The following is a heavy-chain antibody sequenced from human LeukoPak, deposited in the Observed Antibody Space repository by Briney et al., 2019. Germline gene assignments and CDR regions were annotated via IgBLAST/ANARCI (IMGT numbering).Heavy chain of an antibody. CDR1: GGSISSNY. D-gene: IGHD3-3*01. J-gene: IGHJ6*02. V-gene: IGHV4-59*08. CDR3: ARQNYDEVNYYYYGLDV. CDR2: IYYRGST. Sequence: SETLSLTCTVSGGSISSNYWSWIRQSPGKGLEWIGYIYYRGSTDYNPSLKSRVTISVDTSKNKFSLKLSSVTAADTAVYYCARQNYDEVNYYYYGLDVWGQGTTVTVSS.